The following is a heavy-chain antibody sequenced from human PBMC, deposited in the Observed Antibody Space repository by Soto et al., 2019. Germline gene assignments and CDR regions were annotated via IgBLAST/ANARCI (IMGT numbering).Heavy chain of an antibody. V-gene: IGHV3-23*01. CDR2: ITSSSDKM. CDR1: GFTFSSYA. Sequence: GGSLRLSCAVSGFTFSSYAMTWVRQAPGKGLEWVSAITSSSDKMTYADSVKGRFTISRDNSKNTLYLQMDSLRAEDTATYYCAKGAGPSYHYYMEVCGKGTTVTVSS. D-gene: IGHD3-10*01. J-gene: IGHJ6*03. CDR3: AKGAGPSYHYYMEV.